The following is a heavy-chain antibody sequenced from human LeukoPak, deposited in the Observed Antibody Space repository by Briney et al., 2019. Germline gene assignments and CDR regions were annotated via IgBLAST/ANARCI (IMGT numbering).Heavy chain of an antibody. CDR2: IKEDGSEK. V-gene: IGHV3-7*01. CDR3: ARINSGRHLGDAFDI. Sequence: GGSLRLSCAASGFTFSSYSMNWVRQAPGKGLEWVANIKEDGSEKYYVDSVKGRFTISRDNAKNSLFLQMNSLRVEDTAVYYCARINSGRHLGDAFDIWGQGTTVTVSS. CDR1: GFTFSSYS. J-gene: IGHJ3*02. D-gene: IGHD1-26*01.